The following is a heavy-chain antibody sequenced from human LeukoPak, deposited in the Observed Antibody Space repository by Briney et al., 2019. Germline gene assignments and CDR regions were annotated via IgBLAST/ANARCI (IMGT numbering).Heavy chain of an antibody. Sequence: SETLSLTCTVSGGSISSYYWSWIRQPPGKGLEWTGYIYYSGSTNYNPSLKSRVTISVDTSKNQFSLKLSSVTAADTAVYYCARDRLYDFWSGDNLPIDYWGQGTLVTVSS. V-gene: IGHV4-59*01. CDR1: GGSISSYY. J-gene: IGHJ4*02. CDR2: IYYSGST. CDR3: ARDRLYDFWSGDNLPIDY. D-gene: IGHD3-3*01.